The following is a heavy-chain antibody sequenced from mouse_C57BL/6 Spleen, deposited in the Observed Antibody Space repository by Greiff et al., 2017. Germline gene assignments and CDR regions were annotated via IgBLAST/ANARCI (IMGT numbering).Heavy chain of an antibody. Sequence: VQLQESGPGLVAPSQSLSITCTVSGFSLTSYGVHWVRQPPGKGLEWLVVIWSDGSTTYNSALKSRLSISKDNSKSQVFLKMNSLQTDDTAMYYCARLQDSSDYAMDYWGQGTSVTVSS. D-gene: IGHD3-2*02. CDR1: GFSLTSYG. CDR3: ARLQDSSDYAMDY. J-gene: IGHJ4*01. V-gene: IGHV2-6*03. CDR2: IWSDGST.